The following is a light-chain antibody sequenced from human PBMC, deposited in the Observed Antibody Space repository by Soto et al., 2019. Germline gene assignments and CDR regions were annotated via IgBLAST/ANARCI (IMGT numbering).Light chain of an antibody. Sequence: DIQMTQSPSSLSASAGDRVTITCQASQDISNHLNWYQQKAGKAPKLLINDASNLEAGVPARFSGSGAGTDFTLTISSLQPEDIATFYCQRYVNALTFGGGTKVEIK. V-gene: IGKV1-33*01. CDR3: QRYVNALT. CDR2: DAS. J-gene: IGKJ4*01. CDR1: QDISNH.